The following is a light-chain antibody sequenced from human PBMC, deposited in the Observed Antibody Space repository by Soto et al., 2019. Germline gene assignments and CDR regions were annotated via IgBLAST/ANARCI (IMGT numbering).Light chain of an antibody. J-gene: IGLJ2*01. CDR2: EVN. Sequence: QSALTQPASVSGSPGQSITISCTGTSSDVGRFNYVSWYQQVPGKAPKLMIVEVNNRPSGVSSRFSGSKSGNTASLTISGLQAEDEADYYCSSYTSSTTLLFGGGTKVTVL. CDR3: SSYTSSTTLL. CDR1: SSDVGRFNY. V-gene: IGLV2-14*01.